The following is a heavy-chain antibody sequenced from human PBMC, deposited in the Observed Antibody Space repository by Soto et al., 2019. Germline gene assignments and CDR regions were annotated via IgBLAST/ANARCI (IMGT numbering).Heavy chain of an antibody. V-gene: IGHV4-34*01. CDR3: ARGLSVATISGAFDI. D-gene: IGHD5-12*01. CDR2: INHSGST. Sequence: SETLSLTCAVYGGSVSGYYWSWIRQPPGKGLEWIGEINHSGSTNYNPSLKSRVTISVDTSKNQFSLKLSSVTAADTAVYYCARGLSVATISGAFDIWGQGTMVTVSS. J-gene: IGHJ3*02. CDR1: GGSVSGYY.